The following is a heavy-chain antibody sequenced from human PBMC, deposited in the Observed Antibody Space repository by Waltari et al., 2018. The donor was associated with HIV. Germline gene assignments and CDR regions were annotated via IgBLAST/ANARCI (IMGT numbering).Heavy chain of an antibody. CDR3: ASPDYGRDYYYGMDV. D-gene: IGHD4-17*01. CDR1: GFTVSSNH. V-gene: IGHV3-53*02. Sequence: EVQLVETGGGLIQPGGSLRLSCAASGFTVSSNHLSRVRQAPGKGLEWVSVIYSGGSTYYADSVKGRFTISRDNSKNTLYLQMNSLRAEDTAVYYCASPDYGRDYYYGMDVWGQGTTVTVSS. J-gene: IGHJ6*02. CDR2: IYSGGST.